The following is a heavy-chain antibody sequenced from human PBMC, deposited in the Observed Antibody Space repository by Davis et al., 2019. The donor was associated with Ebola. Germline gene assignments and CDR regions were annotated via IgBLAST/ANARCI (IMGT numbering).Heavy chain of an antibody. V-gene: IGHV3-15*01. CDR1: GFTFSNAW. Sequence: GESLKISCAASGFTFSNAWMSWVRQAPGKGLEWVGRIKRKTDVGATEYAAPVKGRFTISRDNSKNTVYLQMNSLKTEDTVVYYCATDLLDYWGQGTLVTVSS. CDR2: IKRKTDVGAT. J-gene: IGHJ4*02. CDR3: ATDLLDY.